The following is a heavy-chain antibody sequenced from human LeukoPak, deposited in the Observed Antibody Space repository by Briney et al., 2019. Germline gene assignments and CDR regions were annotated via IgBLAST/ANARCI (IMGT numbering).Heavy chain of an antibody. CDR3: AKDGWSGYWGTIYYYNYMDV. CDR1: GFTFSSYG. J-gene: IGHJ6*03. D-gene: IGHD3-3*01. CDR2: IRYDGSNK. V-gene: IGHV3-30*02. Sequence: PGGSLRLSCAASGFTFSSYGMHWVRQAPGKGLEWVAFIRYDGSNKYYADSVKGRFTISRDNSKNTLYLQMNSLRGEDTAVYYCAKDGWSGYWGTIYYYNYMDVWGKGTTVTVSS.